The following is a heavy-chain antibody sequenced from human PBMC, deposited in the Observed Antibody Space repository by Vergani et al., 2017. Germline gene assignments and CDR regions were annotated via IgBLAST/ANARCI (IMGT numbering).Heavy chain of an antibody. CDR3: AXYCSSTGCYLSSDP. D-gene: IGHD2-2*01. J-gene: IGHJ5*02. CDR1: GGSISSDNYY. CDR2: IYSSGGT. Sequence: QLQLQESGSGLVKPSQTLTLTCTVSGGSISSDNYYWSWIRQPAGKGLEWIGRIYSSGGTNYNPSLKSRVTISIDTSKNQFSLKLTSVTAADTAVYYCAXYCSSTGCYLSSDPWGQGTLVTVSS. V-gene: IGHV4-61*02.